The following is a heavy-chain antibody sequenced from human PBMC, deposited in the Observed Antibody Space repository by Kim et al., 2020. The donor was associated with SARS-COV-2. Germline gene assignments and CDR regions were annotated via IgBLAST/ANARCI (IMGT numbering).Heavy chain of an antibody. CDR3: ARGYSSGSYPT. V-gene: IGHV4-59*09. D-gene: IGHD6-19*01. Sequence: TNSTPSLKSRGTISVDTSKTQFSLKLTSLTAADTAVYYCARGYSSGSYPTWGQGSLVTVSS. J-gene: IGHJ4*02. CDR2: T.